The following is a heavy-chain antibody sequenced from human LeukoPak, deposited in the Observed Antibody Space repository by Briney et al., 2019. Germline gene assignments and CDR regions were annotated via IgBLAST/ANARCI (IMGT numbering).Heavy chain of an antibody. V-gene: IGHV4-59*08. D-gene: IGHD3-9*01. CDR2: IYYSGST. J-gene: IGHJ5*02. CDR3: ARGAPILTGYLNNWFDP. Sequence: PSETLSLTCTVSGGSISSYYWSWIRQPPGKGLEWIGHIYYSGSTNYNPSLKSRVTISVDTSKNQFSLKLSSVTAADTAVYYCARGAPILTGYLNNWFDPWGQGTLVTVSS. CDR1: GGSISSYY.